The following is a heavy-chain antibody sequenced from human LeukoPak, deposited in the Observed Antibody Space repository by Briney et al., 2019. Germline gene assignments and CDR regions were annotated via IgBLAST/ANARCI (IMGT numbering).Heavy chain of an antibody. CDR3: AKVSGYSYGTFDY. Sequence: QSGRSLRLSCAASGFTFSSYGMHWVRQAPGKGLEWVAVIWYDGSNKYYADSVKGRFTISRDNSKNTLYLQMNILRAEDTAVYYCAKVSGYSYGTFDYWGQGTLVTVSS. CDR1: GFTFSSYG. J-gene: IGHJ4*02. V-gene: IGHV3-33*06. CDR2: IWYDGSNK. D-gene: IGHD5-18*01.